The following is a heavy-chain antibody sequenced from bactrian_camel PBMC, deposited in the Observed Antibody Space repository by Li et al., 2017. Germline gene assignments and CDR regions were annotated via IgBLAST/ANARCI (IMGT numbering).Heavy chain of an antibody. CDR2: TVPDGENT. J-gene: IGHJ4*01. D-gene: IGHD4*01. Sequence: HVQLVESGGGSVQAGESLRLSCVVSGYRYSTYCMAWFRQAPGKEREGVAGTVPDGENTYYADSVKGRFTISRDNAKNTLYLQLNSLKTEDTAMFYCANSRERYSDYVHVYWGQGTQVTVS. CDR3: ANSRERYSDYVHVY. CDR1: GYRYSTYC. V-gene: IGHV3S1*01.